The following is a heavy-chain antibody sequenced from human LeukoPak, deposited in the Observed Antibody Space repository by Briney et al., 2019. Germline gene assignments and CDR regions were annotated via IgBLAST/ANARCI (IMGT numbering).Heavy chain of an antibody. CDR2: IYYSGST. Sequence: PSETLSLTCTVSGGSISSSSYYWGWIRQPPGKGLEWIGYIYYSGSTYYNPSLKSRVTISVDTSKNQFSLKLSSVTAADTAVYYCARVLGYCSGGSCYGYFDYWGQGTLVTVSS. V-gene: IGHV4-39*07. CDR1: GGSISSSSYY. CDR3: ARVLGYCSGGSCYGYFDY. D-gene: IGHD2-15*01. J-gene: IGHJ4*02.